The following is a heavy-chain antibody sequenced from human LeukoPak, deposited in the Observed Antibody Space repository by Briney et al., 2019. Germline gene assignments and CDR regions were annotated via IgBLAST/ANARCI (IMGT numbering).Heavy chain of an antibody. CDR3: AREGPEYYYGSGSPPGYYYMDV. J-gene: IGHJ6*03. V-gene: IGHV1-18*04. CDR1: GYTFTDYY. D-gene: IGHD3-10*01. Sequence: ASMKVSCKASGYTFTDYYVDWVRQAPGQGLEWMGWISAYNGNTNYAQKLQGRVTMTTDTSTSTAYMELRSLRSDDTAVYYCAREGPEYYYGSGSPPGYYYMDVWGKGTTVTVSS. CDR2: ISAYNGNT.